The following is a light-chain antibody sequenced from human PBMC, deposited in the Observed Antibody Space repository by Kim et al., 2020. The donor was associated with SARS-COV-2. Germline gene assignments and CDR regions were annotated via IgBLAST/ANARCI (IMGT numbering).Light chain of an antibody. CDR3: QQSYSFPRT. V-gene: IGKV1-39*01. J-gene: IGKJ1*01. CDR2: KTS. Sequence: DIQMTQSPSSLSASVGDRVTITCRASQSVSGWLNWYQQKPGRAPHLLVYKTSTLQTGVPPRFSGSGSGTDFTLTISSLQPEDFAAYYCQQSYSFPRTFGQGTKVDI. CDR1: QSVSGW.